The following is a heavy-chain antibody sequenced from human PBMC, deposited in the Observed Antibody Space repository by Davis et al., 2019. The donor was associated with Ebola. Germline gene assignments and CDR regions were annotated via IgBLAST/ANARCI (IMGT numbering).Heavy chain of an antibody. V-gene: IGHV4-34*01. CDR3: ASGGGLASD. CDR1: GGSFSGYY. D-gene: IGHD4-23*01. CDR2: INHSGST. Sequence: PSETLSLTCAVYGGSFSGYYWSWIRQPPGKGLAWIGEINHSGSTNYNPSLKSRVTISVDTSKNQFSLKLSSVTAADTAVYYCASGGGLASDWGQGTLVTVSS. J-gene: IGHJ4*02.